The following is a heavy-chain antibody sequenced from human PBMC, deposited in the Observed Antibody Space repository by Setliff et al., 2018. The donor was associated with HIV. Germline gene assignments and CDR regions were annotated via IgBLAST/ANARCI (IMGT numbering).Heavy chain of an antibody. CDR2: IYPGDSDT. D-gene: IGHD6-13*01. Sequence: GESLKISCKGSGYSFTSYWIGWVRQMPGKGLEWKGIIYPGDSDTRYSPSFQGQVTLSADKSISTAYLQWSSLKASDTAMYYCARHLIPGDPRYSSSWYYWGQGIVVTVS. V-gene: IGHV5-51*01. J-gene: IGHJ4*02. CDR3: ARHLIPGDPRYSSSWYY. CDR1: GYSFTSYW.